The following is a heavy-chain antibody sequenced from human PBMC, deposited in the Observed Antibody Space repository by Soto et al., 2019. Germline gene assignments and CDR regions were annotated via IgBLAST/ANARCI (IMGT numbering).Heavy chain of an antibody. V-gene: IGHV4-31*11. CDR3: ARSNWNFPFDF. CDR1: GDSFSSGAYY. CDR2: ISHTGTA. Sequence: PSETLSLTCAVSGDSFSSGAYYWTWIRLHPGKGLEWIGHISHTGTANYSPSLKSRVNMSLDTPKDQFSLNLTSVTAADTAVYYCARSNWNFPFDFWGQGALVTVSS. J-gene: IGHJ4*02. D-gene: IGHD1-7*01.